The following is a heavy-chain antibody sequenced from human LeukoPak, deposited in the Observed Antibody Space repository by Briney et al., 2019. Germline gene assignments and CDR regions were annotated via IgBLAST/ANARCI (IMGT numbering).Heavy chain of an antibody. CDR1: GYTFTNYY. Sequence: ASVKVSFKASGYTFTNYYMHWVRQAPGQGLEGMGKINPSGGSTTYAQKFQGRVTMTRDTSTSTVHMELSSLRSEDTAVYYCAREGAGRAPDYWGQGTLVTVSS. J-gene: IGHJ4*02. CDR3: AREGAGRAPDY. D-gene: IGHD2-15*01. V-gene: IGHV1-46*01. CDR2: INPSGGST.